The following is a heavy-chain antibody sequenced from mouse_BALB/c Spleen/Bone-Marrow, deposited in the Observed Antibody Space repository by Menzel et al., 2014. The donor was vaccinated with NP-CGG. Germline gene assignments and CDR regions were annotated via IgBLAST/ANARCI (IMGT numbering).Heavy chain of an antibody. Sequence: LQESGPELVRPGVSVKISCKGSGYTFTDYPMHWVRQSHAKSLEWIGVISIYSGNANYNQNFKGKAKMTVDKSSSTVYMELARLTSEDSAIYHCARGFLGYFDYWGQGTTLTVSS. J-gene: IGHJ2*01. V-gene: IGHV1S137*01. CDR1: GYTFTDYP. CDR3: ARGFLGYFDY. CDR2: ISIYSGNA.